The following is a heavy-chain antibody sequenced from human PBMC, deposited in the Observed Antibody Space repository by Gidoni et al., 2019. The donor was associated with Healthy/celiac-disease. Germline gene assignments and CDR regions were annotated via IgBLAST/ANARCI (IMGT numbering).Heavy chain of an antibody. CDR1: GFTFSSYA. CDR3: VKPTTPAVYFYYYGMDV. J-gene: IGHJ6*02. D-gene: IGHD3-10*01. CDR2: IRSNGGST. V-gene: IGHV3-64D*06. Sequence: EVQLVESGGGLVQPGGSLRLSCSASGFTFSSYAMHWVRQAPGKGLEYVSAIRSNGGSTYYADSVKGRFTISRDNSKNTLYLQMSSLRAEDTAVYYCVKPTTPAVYFYYYGMDVWGQGTTVTVSS.